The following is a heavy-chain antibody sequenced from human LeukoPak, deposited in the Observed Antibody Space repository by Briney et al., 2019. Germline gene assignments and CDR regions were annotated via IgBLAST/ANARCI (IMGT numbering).Heavy chain of an antibody. J-gene: IGHJ6*02. CDR2: IYYSGST. CDR3: AARGGGAAAGILSYGMDV. D-gene: IGHD6-13*01. Sequence: SETLSLTCTVSGGSIGSYYWSWIRQPPGKGLEWIGYIYYSGSTNYNPSLKSRVTISVDTSKNQFSLKLSSVTAADTAVYYCAARGGGAAAGILSYGMDVWGQGTTVTVSS. V-gene: IGHV4-59*08. CDR1: GGSIGSYY.